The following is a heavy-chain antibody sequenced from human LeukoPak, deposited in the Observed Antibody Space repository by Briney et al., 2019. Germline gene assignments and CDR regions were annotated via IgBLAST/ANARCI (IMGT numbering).Heavy chain of an antibody. J-gene: IGHJ4*02. CDR1: GFTFDDYA. CDR3: AKARLRYFDWLCFDY. D-gene: IGHD3-9*01. Sequence: GGSLRLSCAASGFTFDDYAMHWVRQAPGKGLEWVSGISWNSGSIGYADSVKGRFAISRDNAKNSLYLQMNSLRAEDTALYYCAKARLRYFDWLCFDYWGQGTLVTVS. CDR2: ISWNSGSI. V-gene: IGHV3-9*01.